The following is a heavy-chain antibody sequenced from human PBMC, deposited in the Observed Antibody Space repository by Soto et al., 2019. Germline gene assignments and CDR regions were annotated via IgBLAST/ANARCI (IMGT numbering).Heavy chain of an antibody. J-gene: IGHJ5*02. D-gene: IGHD1-26*01. CDR1: GYTFTSYG. V-gene: IGHV1-18*01. Sequence: QVQLVQSGAEVKKPGASVKVSCKASGYTFTSYGISWVRQAPGQGLEWMGWISAYNGNTNYAQKLPGRATMTTDPSTSPASLEVRSLRSADPAVYYCARSSGTSYIWFDPWGQRTLVTVSS. CDR2: ISAYNGNT. CDR3: ARSSGTSYIWFDP.